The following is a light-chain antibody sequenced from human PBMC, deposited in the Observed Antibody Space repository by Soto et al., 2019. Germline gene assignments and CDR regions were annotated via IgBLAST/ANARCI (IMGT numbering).Light chain of an antibody. CDR2: GAS. CDR1: QNVDIS. Sequence: EIVMTQSPATLFVSPGERATLSCRASQNVDISLAWYQQKPGQPPRLFIYGASTRVTGIPARFSGSGSGTEFTLTISSLQSEDFALYYCQQYDEWPWTFGQGTKVDIK. CDR3: QQYDEWPWT. J-gene: IGKJ1*01. V-gene: IGKV3-15*01.